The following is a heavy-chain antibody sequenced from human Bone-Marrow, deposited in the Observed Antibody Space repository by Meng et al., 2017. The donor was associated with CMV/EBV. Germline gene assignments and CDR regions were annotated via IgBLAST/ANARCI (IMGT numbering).Heavy chain of an antibody. V-gene: IGHV3-30-3*01. CDR3: ARSLMVRGVGYYGMDV. CDR2: ISYDGSNK. D-gene: IGHD3-10*01. J-gene: IGHJ6*02. Sequence: GGSLRLSCAASGFTFSSYAMHWVRQAPGKGLEWVAVISYDGSNKYYADSVKGRFTISRDNSKNTLYLQMNSLRAEDTAVYYCARSLMVRGVGYYGMDVWGQGTTVTVSS. CDR1: GFTFSSYA.